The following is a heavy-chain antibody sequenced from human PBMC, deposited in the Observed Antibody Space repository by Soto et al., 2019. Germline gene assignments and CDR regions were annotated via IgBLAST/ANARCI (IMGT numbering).Heavy chain of an antibody. CDR2: ISYDGSNK. D-gene: IGHD3-10*01. Sequence: GGSLRLSCAASGFTFSSYAMHWVRQAPGKGLEWVAVISYDGSNKYYADSVKGRFTISRDNSKNTLYLQMNSLRAEDTAVYYCARDPRYYCGSGSYLDYYYYGMDVWGQGTTVTVSS. V-gene: IGHV3-30-3*01. J-gene: IGHJ6*02. CDR3: ARDPRYYCGSGSYLDYYYYGMDV. CDR1: GFTFSSYA.